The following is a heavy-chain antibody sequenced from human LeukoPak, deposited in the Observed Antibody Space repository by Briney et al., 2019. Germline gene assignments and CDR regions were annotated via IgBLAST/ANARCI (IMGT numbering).Heavy chain of an antibody. V-gene: IGHV3-33*06. D-gene: IGHD3-22*01. CDR2: IWYDGSNK. J-gene: IGHJ4*02. CDR1: GFTFSSYG. Sequence: SGGPLRLSCAASGFTFSSYGMHWVRQAPGKGPEWVAVIWYDGSNKYYADSVKGRFTISRDNSKNTLYLQMNSLRAEDTAVYYCAKGQDSSGYLDYWGQGTLVTVSS. CDR3: AKGQDSSGYLDY.